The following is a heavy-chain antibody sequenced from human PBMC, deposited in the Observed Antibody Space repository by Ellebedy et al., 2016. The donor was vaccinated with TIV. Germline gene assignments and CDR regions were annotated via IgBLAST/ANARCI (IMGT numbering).Heavy chain of an antibody. Sequence: MPSETLSLTCTVSGGSMSDYYWSWIRQSPGKGLEWIGNIFDRRNTNYNPSLKGRVTISVDTTKNQVSLKVSSVTAADTATYYCARALRSYGYGDYYYYAMDVWGQGTTVTVSS. CDR2: IFDRRNT. CDR1: GGSMSDYY. CDR3: ARALRSYGYGDYYYYAMDV. J-gene: IGHJ6*02. D-gene: IGHD5-18*01. V-gene: IGHV4-59*01.